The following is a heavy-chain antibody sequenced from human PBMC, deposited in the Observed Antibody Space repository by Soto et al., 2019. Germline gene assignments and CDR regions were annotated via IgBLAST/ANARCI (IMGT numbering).Heavy chain of an antibody. J-gene: IGHJ3*02. CDR1: GDTFTSYG. D-gene: IGHD1-1*01. V-gene: IGHV1-18*01. Sequence: ASVKVSCKASGDTFTSYGISWVRQAPGQGLEWMGWISAYNGNTNYAQKLQGRVTMTTDTSTSTAYMELRSLRSDDTAVYYCAREFPLGNWNAFDIWGQGTMVTVSS. CDR2: ISAYNGNT. CDR3: AREFPLGNWNAFDI.